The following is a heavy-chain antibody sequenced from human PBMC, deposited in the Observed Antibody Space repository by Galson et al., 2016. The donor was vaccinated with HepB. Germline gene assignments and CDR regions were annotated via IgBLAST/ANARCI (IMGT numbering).Heavy chain of an antibody. CDR1: RFRINNYA. Sequence: SLRLSCAASRFRINNYAMSWVRQAPGKGLEWVSVISGSGGSTYYAASVKGRFTISRDNYKNTLYLQMSSLRADDTATYYCAKEMTTVQSFGMDVWGQGTPVTVS. CDR3: AKEMTTVQSFGMDV. CDR2: ISGSGGST. J-gene: IGHJ6*02. V-gene: IGHV3-23*01. D-gene: IGHD4-11*01.